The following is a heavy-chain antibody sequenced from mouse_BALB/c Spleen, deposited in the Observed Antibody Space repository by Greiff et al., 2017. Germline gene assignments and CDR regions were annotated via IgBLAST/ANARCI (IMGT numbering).Heavy chain of an antibody. CDR2: IYPGDGDT. J-gene: IGHJ2*01. V-gene: IGHV1-80*01. CDR3: ARDNYGSSYGY. Sequence: QVQLKQSGAELVRPGSSVKISCKASGYAFSSYWMNWVKQRPGQGLEWIGQIYPGDGDTNYNGKFKGKATLTADKSSSTAYMQLSSLTSEDSAVYFCARDNYGSSYGYWGQGTTLTVSS. D-gene: IGHD1-1*01. CDR1: GYAFSSYW.